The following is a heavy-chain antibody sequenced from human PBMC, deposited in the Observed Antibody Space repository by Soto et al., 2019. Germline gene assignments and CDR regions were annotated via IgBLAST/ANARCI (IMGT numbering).Heavy chain of an antibody. Sequence: KPXGTLALTCTVSGGSISSYYWSWIRQPPGKGLEWIGYIYYSGSTNYNPSLKSRVTISVDTPKNQFSLKLSSVTAADTAVYYCARVTVLYYYGSGGQYGGMDVWGQGTTVTVSS. CDR1: GGSISSYY. D-gene: IGHD3-10*01. J-gene: IGHJ6*02. V-gene: IGHV4-59*07. CDR3: ARVTVLYYYGSGGQYGGMDV. CDR2: IYYSGST.